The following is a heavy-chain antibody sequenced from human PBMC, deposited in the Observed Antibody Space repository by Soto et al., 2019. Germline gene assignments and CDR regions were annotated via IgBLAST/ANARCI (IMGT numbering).Heavy chain of an antibody. CDR2: LTIVA. CDR1: GFMFSNYG. V-gene: IGHV3-23*01. D-gene: IGHD2-2*02. J-gene: IGHJ4*02. CDR3: SSTSCYRDFDY. Sequence: PGGSLRLSCAGSGFMFSNYGMSWVRRAPGKGLEWVAGLTIVAYYTDSVKGRFTISRDNSKNTLYLQMNSLSAEDTAVYYCSSTSCYRDFDYWGQGTLVTVSS.